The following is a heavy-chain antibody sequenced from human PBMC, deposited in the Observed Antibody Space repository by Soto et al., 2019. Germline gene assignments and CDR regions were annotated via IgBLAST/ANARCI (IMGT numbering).Heavy chain of an antibody. CDR1: GFTFSSYS. J-gene: IGHJ4*02. D-gene: IGHD6-19*01. CDR2: ISSSSSYI. Sequence: GGSLRLSCAASGFTFSSYSMNWVRQAPGKGLEWVSSISSSSSYIYYADSVKGRFTISRDNAKNSLYLQMNSLRAEDTAVYYCARSGIAVSPVDYWGQGTLVTVS. V-gene: IGHV3-21*01. CDR3: ARSGIAVSPVDY.